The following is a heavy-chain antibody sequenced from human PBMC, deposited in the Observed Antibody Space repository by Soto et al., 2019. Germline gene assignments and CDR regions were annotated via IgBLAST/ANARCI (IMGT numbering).Heavy chain of an antibody. CDR1: GYTFINYA. V-gene: IGHV1-18*01. J-gene: IGHJ4*02. CDR3: ARGWFGEFMYYFDY. D-gene: IGHD3-10*01. CDR2: ISAYNGNT. Sequence: QVQLVQSGAEVKKPGASVKVSCKASGYTFINYAFSWVRQAPGQGLEWMGWISAYNGNTNYAQKLQGRVTMTTDTSTSTAYMELRGLRSDDTAVYYCARGWFGEFMYYFDYWGQGTLVTVSS.